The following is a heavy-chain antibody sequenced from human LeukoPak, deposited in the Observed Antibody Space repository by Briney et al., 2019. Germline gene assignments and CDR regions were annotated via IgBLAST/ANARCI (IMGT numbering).Heavy chain of an antibody. CDR3: ARLRGGWYFDY. D-gene: IGHD3-10*01. J-gene: IGHJ4*02. Sequence: PGGSLRLSCAVSGFTVNSNYMSWGRQAPREVLEWVSVIYSGGSTYYADSVKGRFTIPRDKSKTTLYLQMNSLSAADTAVYYCARLRGGWYFDYWGQGTLVTVSS. CDR1: GFTVNSNY. CDR2: IYSGGST. V-gene: IGHV3-66*04.